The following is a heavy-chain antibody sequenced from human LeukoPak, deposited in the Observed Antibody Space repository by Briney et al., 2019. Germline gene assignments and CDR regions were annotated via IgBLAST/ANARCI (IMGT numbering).Heavy chain of an antibody. V-gene: IGHV3-23*01. CDR2: ISGSGGST. J-gene: IGHJ4*02. D-gene: IGHD4-17*01. Sequence: GGSLRLSCAASGFTFSDYNMNWVRQSPEKGLEWVSAISGSGGSTYYADSVKGRFTISRDNSKNTLYLQMNSLRAEDTAVYYCAKKKGPRGDGDPIDCWGQGTLVTVSS. CDR3: AKKKGPRGDGDPIDC. CDR1: GFTFSDYN.